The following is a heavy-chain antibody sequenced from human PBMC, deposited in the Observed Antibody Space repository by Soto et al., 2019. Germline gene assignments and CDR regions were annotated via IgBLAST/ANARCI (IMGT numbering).Heavy chain of an antibody. CDR3: AKGDGASYCSSSSCSIDY. CDR1: GFTFDDYT. V-gene: IGHV3-43*01. D-gene: IGHD2-2*01. Sequence: EVQLVESGGVVVQLGGSLRLSCAASGFTFDDYTMHWVRQAPGKGLEWVSLISWDGGSTYYADSVKGRFTISRDNTKNSLYVQMNSLRTEDTALYYCAKGDGASYCSSSSCSIDYWGQGTLVIVSS. CDR2: ISWDGGST. J-gene: IGHJ4*02.